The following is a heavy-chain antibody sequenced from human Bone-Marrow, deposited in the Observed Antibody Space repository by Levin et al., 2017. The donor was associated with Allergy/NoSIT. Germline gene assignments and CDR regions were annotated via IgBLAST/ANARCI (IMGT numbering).Heavy chain of an antibody. CDR3: AKCTGGSCHSENSFDY. CDR2: ITGSGAYT. J-gene: IGHJ4*02. D-gene: IGHD2-15*01. CDR1: GFTFSSHA. Sequence: PGGSLRLSCAASGFTFSSHAMAWVRQAPGRGLEWVSGITGSGAYTYYRDSVKGRFTISRDNSKNTLYLQMNSLRAEDTAVYYCAKCTGGSCHSENSFDYWGQGTLVTVSS. V-gene: IGHV3-23*01.